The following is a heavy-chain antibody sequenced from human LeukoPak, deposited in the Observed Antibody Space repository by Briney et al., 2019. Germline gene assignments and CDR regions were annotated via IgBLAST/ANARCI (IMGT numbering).Heavy chain of an antibody. CDR3: AKGGIGERWSTDA. CDR1: GFPFSTYA. Sequence: GGSLRLSCAASGFPFSTYAITWVRQPPGKGLEWVLSIGISGDTYLPDSVRGRFTLSRENSRNTLYLQMNSLRVEDTATYYCAKGGIGERWSTDAWGQGTLVTVSS. V-gene: IGHV3-23*01. CDR2: IGISGDT. J-gene: IGHJ5*02. D-gene: IGHD3-3*01.